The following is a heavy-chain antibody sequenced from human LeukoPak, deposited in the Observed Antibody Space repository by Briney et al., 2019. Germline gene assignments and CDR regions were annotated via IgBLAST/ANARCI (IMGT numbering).Heavy chain of an antibody. Sequence: SETLSLTCTVSGGSISSSSYYWGWIRQPPGKGLEWIGSIYYSGSTYYNPSLKSRVTISVDTSKNQFSLKLSSVTAADTAVYYCARRETWGSGYFRWFDYWGQGTLVTVSS. CDR3: ARRETWGSGYFRWFDY. J-gene: IGHJ4*02. D-gene: IGHD3-22*01. CDR1: GGSISSSSYY. CDR2: IYYSGST. V-gene: IGHV4-39*01.